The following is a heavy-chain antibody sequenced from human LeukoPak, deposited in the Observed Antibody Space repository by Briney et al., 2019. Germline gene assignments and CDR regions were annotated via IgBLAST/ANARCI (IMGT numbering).Heavy chain of an antibody. CDR2: ISYDGSNQ. CDR1: RFTFSYYP. CDR3: ARPIDNGSGSHYFEY. V-gene: IGHV3-30-3*01. Sequence: GGSLRLSCAASRFTFSYYPMHWVRQAPGKGLEWVAVISYDGSNQYYADSVKGRFTISRDNSKNTLSLQVNSLRPEDTAVYYCARPIDNGSGSHYFEYWGQGTLVTVSS. D-gene: IGHD3-10*01. J-gene: IGHJ4*02.